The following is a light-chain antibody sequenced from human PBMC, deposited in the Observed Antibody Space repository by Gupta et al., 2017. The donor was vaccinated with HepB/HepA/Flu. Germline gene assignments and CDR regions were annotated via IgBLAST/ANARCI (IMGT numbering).Light chain of an antibody. V-gene: IGLV1-44*01. Sequence: QSVLPQPPSASGTPGQGVTISCSARTSNIGVNTVNWYQHLPGSAPKLLMYHNDQRPSGVPDRFSASKSGTSASLAISGLQSGDEAVYYCAAWHDSVDAPVFGGGTKLTVL. CDR2: HND. J-gene: IGLJ2*01. CDR3: AAWHDSVDAPV. CDR1: TSNIGVNT.